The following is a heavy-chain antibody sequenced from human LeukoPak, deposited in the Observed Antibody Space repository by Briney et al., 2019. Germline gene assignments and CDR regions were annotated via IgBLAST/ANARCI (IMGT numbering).Heavy chain of an antibody. Sequence: GGSLRLSCAASGFTFSDYSMSWVRQAPGKGLEWVSSISSDSSYIYYADSLKRRLTISRDNAKNSLYLQMNSLRDEDTAVYYCARDFFAFGGVIALLDYWGQGTLVTVSS. V-gene: IGHV3-21*01. CDR2: ISSDSSYI. J-gene: IGHJ4*02. D-gene: IGHD3-16*02. CDR1: GFTFSDYS. CDR3: ARDFFAFGGVIALLDY.